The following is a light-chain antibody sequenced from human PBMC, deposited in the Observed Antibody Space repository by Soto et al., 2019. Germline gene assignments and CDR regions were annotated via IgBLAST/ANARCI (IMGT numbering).Light chain of an antibody. V-gene: IGKV3-20*01. CDR3: QQYGRSQT. CDR2: GAS. J-gene: IGKJ1*01. CDR1: QSVSSSY. Sequence: EIGLTQSPGTLSLSPGERATLSCRASQSVSSSYLAWYQQKPGQAPRLLIYGASSRATGIPDRFSGSGSGTDFTLTISRLEPEDFAVYYCQQYGRSQTFGHGTKVDIK.